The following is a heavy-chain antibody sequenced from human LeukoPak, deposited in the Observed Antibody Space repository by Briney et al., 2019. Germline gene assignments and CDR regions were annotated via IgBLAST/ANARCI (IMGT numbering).Heavy chain of an antibody. CDR1: GYTFTGYY. CDR3: ARASRYCSSTSCYKQPCSY. Sequence: ASVKVSCKASGYTFTGYYMHWVRQAPGQGLEWTGWINPNSGGTNYAQKFQGRVTMTRDTSISTAYMELSRLRSDDTAVYYCARASRYCSSTSCYKQPCSYWGQGTLVTVSS. D-gene: IGHD2-2*02. CDR2: INPNSGGT. J-gene: IGHJ4*02. V-gene: IGHV1-2*02.